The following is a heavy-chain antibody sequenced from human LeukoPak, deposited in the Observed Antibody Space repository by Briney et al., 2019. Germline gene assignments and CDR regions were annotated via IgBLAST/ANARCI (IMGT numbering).Heavy chain of an antibody. Sequence: PGGSLRLSCAASGFTFSSYGMNWVRQAPGKGLEWVSAISGSGGSTYYADSVKGRFTISRDNSKNTLYLQMNSLRAEDTAVYYCARDRNGDYGGDAFDIWGQGTMVTVSS. D-gene: IGHD4-17*01. CDR3: ARDRNGDYGGDAFDI. CDR1: GFTFSSYG. V-gene: IGHV3-23*01. J-gene: IGHJ3*02. CDR2: ISGSGGST.